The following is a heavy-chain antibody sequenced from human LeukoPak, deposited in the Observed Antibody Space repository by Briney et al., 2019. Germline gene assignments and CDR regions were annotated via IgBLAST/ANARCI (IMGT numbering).Heavy chain of an antibody. Sequence: GGSLRLSCVASGFTLRSYVMNWVRQTPGKGLEWVSSISGSGDSTFYADSVKGRFSISRDNSKNTLYLQMNSLRADDTAFYYCARESGYAVGDFWGRGTLVTVSS. CDR3: ARESGYAVGDF. CDR1: GFTLRSYV. CDR2: ISGSGDST. V-gene: IGHV3-23*01. D-gene: IGHD5-12*01. J-gene: IGHJ4*02.